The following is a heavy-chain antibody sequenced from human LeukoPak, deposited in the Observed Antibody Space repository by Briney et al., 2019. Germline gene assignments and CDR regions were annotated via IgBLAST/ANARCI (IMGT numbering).Heavy chain of an antibody. J-gene: IGHJ4*02. CDR2: ISYDGSNK. Sequence: GGSLRLSCAASGLTFSSYAMHWVRQAPGKGLEWVAVISYDGSNKYYADSVKGRFTISRDNSKNTLYLQMNSLRVEDTAVYYCVRSAFHAGSGNYYDYWGQGTLVTVSS. CDR1: GLTFSSYA. V-gene: IGHV3-30-3*01. CDR3: VRSAFHAGSGNYYDY. D-gene: IGHD3-22*01.